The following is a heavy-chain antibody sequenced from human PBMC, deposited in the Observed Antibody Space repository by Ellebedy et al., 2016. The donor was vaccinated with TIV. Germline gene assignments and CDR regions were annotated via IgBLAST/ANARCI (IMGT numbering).Heavy chain of an antibody. V-gene: IGHV3-21*01. Sequence: GGSLRLSCVGSGSSFERYSMNWVRQAPGQGLEWVASISADSGDFFYSESVEGRFTISRDNAKNAVYLQMNSLRGEDTAVYYCARPQNSVYDSFGYWGAFDVWGQGTEVTVSS. CDR1: GSSFERYS. D-gene: IGHD5/OR15-5a*01. CDR2: ISADSGDF. J-gene: IGHJ3*01. CDR3: ARPQNSVYDSFGYWGAFDV.